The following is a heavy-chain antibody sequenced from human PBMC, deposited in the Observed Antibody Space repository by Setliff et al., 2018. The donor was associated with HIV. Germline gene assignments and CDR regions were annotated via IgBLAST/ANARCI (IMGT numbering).Heavy chain of an antibody. CDR2: VKSKRDGGTV. Sequence: PGGSLRLSCAASGFTFNKAWVNWVRQAPGKGLEWVGRVKSKRDGGTVDYAAPVKGRFTISIDDSANTLYLQMNSLKTEDTAMYYCARHSGSSGWYFSDGYYYYMDVWGKGTTVTVSS. D-gene: IGHD6-19*01. J-gene: IGHJ6*03. V-gene: IGHV3-15*07. CDR1: GFTFNKAW. CDR3: ARHSGSSGWYFSDGYYYYMDV.